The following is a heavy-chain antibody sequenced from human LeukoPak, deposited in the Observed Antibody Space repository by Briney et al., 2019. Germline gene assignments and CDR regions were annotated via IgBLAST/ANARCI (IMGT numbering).Heavy chain of an antibody. CDR1: GGSIRSSYYY. CDR2: IYDSGST. D-gene: IGHD4-17*01. Sequence: SETLSLTCTVSGGSIRSSYYYWGWIRQPPGKGLEWIGSIYDSGSTYYNPSLKSRVTISVDTSKNQFSLKLNSVTAADTAVYYCARFGRETTVTTGPGSLYYYYGMDVWGQGTMVTVSS. J-gene: IGHJ6*02. V-gene: IGHV4-39*01. CDR3: ARFGRETTVTTGPGSLYYYYGMDV.